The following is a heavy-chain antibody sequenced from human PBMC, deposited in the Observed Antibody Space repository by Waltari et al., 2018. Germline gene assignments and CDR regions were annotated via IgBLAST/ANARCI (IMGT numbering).Heavy chain of an antibody. V-gene: IGHV1-46*01. CDR2: INPSGGST. D-gene: IGHD5-18*01. CDR3: ARGRRVDTAMVIRAFDI. Sequence: QVQLVQSGAEVKKPGASVKVSCKASGYTFTSYYMHWVRPAPGQGLEWMGIINPSGGSTSYAQKFQGRVTMTRDTSTSTVYMELSSLRSEDTAVYYCARGRRVDTAMVIRAFDIWGQGTMVTVSS. CDR1: GYTFTSYY. J-gene: IGHJ3*02.